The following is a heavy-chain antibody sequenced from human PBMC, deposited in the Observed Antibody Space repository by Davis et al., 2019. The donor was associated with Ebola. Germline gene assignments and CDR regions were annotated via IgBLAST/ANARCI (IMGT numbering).Heavy chain of an antibody. D-gene: IGHD6-13*01. CDR3: AKAVAAAGMVDYYYYGMDV. Sequence: LSLTCAASGFTFSSYAMSWVRQAPGKGLEWVSAISGSGGSTYYADSVKGRFTISRDNSKNTLYLQMNSLRAEDTAVYYCAKAVAAAGMVDYYYYGMDVWGQGTTVTVSS. J-gene: IGHJ6*02. CDR2: ISGSGGST. V-gene: IGHV3-23*01. CDR1: GFTFSSYA.